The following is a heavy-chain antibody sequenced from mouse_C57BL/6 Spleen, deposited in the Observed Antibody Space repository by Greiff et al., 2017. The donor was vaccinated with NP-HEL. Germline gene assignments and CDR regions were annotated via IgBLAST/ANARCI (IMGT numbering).Heavy chain of an antibody. CDR1: GYTFTNYW. V-gene: IGHV1-63*01. J-gene: IGHJ4*01. CDR2: IYPGGGYT. Sequence: QVQLQQSGAELVRPGTSVKMSCKASGYTFTNYWIGWAKQRPGHGLEWIGDIYPGGGYTNYNEKFKGKATLTADKSSSTAYMQFSSLTSEDSAIYYCARGAYYSNYAGAMDYWGQGTSVTVSS. D-gene: IGHD2-5*01. CDR3: ARGAYYSNYAGAMDY.